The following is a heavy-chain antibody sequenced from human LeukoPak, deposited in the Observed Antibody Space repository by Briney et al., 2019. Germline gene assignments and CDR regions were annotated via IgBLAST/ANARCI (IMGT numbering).Heavy chain of an antibody. Sequence: AGGSLRLSCAASGFTFSSYSMIWVRQAPGKGLEWVSSISSSSNYIYYADSVKGRFTISRDNAKNSLYLQMSSLRAEDTAVYYCASLVYCGADCYTDYWGQGTLVTVSS. CDR2: ISSSSNYI. CDR3: ASLVYCGADCYTDY. D-gene: IGHD2-21*02. CDR1: GFTFSSYS. J-gene: IGHJ4*02. V-gene: IGHV3-21*01.